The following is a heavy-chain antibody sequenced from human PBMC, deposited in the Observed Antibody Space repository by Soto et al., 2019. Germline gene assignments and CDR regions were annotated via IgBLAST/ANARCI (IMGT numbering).Heavy chain of an antibody. CDR3: AKGGAIVAAGARVYLYNAMDV. Sequence: ASVKVSCKASGYRPTSYDTNWVRQAPAQGREWMGWMNPNSGNTGYAQRFQGRVIMTRDTSTSTAYMELSSLRSEDKAEYYCAKGGAIVAAGARVYLYNAMDVWGQGTTATVAS. V-gene: IGHV1-8*01. CDR1: GYRPTSYD. CDR2: MNPNSGNT. J-gene: IGHJ6*02. D-gene: IGHD1-26*01.